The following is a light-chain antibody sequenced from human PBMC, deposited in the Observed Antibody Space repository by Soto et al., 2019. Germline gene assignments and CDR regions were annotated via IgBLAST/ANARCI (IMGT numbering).Light chain of an antibody. V-gene: IGKV3-20*01. CDR2: GAS. CDR1: QSVSNNY. J-gene: IGKJ1*01. CDR3: KQYGSSGT. Sequence: EIVLTQSPGTLSLSPGERATLSCRASQSVSNNYLAWYQQKPGQAPRILIYGASNRATGIQDRFSGSGSGTEFTLTIRRLEPEDFAVYYCKQYGSSGTCGQGTKVDIK.